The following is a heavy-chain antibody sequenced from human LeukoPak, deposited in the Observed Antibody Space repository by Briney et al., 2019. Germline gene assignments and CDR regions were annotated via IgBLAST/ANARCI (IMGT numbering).Heavy chain of an antibody. CDR3: ARISYDYVWGSSRY. J-gene: IGHJ4*02. V-gene: IGHV3-48*03. D-gene: IGHD3-16*02. CDR2: ISSSGSAI. CDR1: GFTFSSYE. Sequence: GGSLRLSCAASGFTFSSYEMNWVRQAPGKGLEWVSYISSSGSAIYYADSVKGRFTISRDNARNSLYLQMNSLRAEDTAVYYCARISYDYVWGSSRYWGQGTLVTVSS.